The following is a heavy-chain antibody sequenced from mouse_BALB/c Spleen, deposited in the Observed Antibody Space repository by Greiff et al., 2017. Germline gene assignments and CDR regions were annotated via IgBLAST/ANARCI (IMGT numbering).Heavy chain of an antibody. J-gene: IGHJ3*01. CDR2: IWAGGST. CDR3: ARGDYYGSSYWFAY. V-gene: IGHV2-9*02. CDR1: GFSLTSYG. Sequence: VMLVESGPGLVAPSQSLSITCTVSGFSLTSYGVHWVRQPPGKGLEWLGVIWAGGSTNYNSALMSRLSISKDNSKSQVFLKMNSLQTDDTAMYYCARGDYYGSSYWFAYWGQGTLVTVSA. D-gene: IGHD1-1*01.